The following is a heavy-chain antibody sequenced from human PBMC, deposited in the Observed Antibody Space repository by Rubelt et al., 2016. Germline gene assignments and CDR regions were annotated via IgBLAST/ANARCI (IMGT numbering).Heavy chain of an antibody. CDR2: ISGSGGST. CDR3: AKGTGPRRGGTDY. CDR1: GFTFSSYA. D-gene: IGHD3/OR15-3a*01. J-gene: IGHJ4*02. Sequence: EVQLLESGGGLVQPGGSLRLSCAASGFTFSSYAMSWVRQAPGKGLEWVSAISGSGGSTYYADSVKGRFTTSRDNSKNTLYLQMNSLGAEDTAVYYCAKGTGPRRGGTDYWGQGTLVTVSS. V-gene: IGHV3-23*01.